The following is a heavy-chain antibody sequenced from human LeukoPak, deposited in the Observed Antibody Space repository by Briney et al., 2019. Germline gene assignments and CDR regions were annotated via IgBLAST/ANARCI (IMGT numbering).Heavy chain of an antibody. D-gene: IGHD3-10*01. CDR2: IYTSGST. V-gene: IGHV4-61*02. CDR3: ARRTIRTYYYGSGSPTYAFDI. J-gene: IGHJ3*02. Sequence: PSETLSLTCTVSGHSISSGDNYWSWIRQPAGKGLEWIGRIYTSGSTNYNPSLKSRVTISVDTSKNQFSLKLSSVTAADTAVYYCARRTIRTYYYGSGSPTYAFDIWGQGTMVTVSS. CDR1: GHSISSGDNY.